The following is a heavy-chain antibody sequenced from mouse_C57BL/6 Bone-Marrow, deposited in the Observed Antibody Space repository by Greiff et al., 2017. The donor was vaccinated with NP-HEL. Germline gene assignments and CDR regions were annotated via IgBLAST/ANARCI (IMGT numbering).Heavy chain of an antibody. J-gene: IGHJ3*01. CDR3: ASPYDYDVAWFAY. CDR2: ISSGGSYT. D-gene: IGHD2-4*01. CDR1: GFTFSSYG. Sequence: VQLKESGGDLVKPGGSLKLSCAASGFTFSSYGMSWVRQTPDKRLEWVATISSGGSYTYYPGSVKGRFTISRDNAQNTLYLQMSSLKSEDTAMYYCASPYDYDVAWFAYWGQGTLVTVSA. V-gene: IGHV5-6*01.